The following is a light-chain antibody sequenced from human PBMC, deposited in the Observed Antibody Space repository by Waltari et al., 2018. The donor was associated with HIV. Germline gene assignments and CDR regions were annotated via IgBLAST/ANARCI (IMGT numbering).Light chain of an antibody. J-gene: IGLJ2*01. CDR2: DNN. CDR3: GTWDSSLSVVV. CDR1: SSNIGNDY. Sequence: QSVLTQPPSVSAAPGQKVTISCSGSSSNIGNDYVSWYQQLPGTAPKLLIYDNNERPSEIPDRFSGATSRTSATLGITGLQTGDEADYYCGTWDSSLSVVVFGGGTKLTVL. V-gene: IGLV1-51*01.